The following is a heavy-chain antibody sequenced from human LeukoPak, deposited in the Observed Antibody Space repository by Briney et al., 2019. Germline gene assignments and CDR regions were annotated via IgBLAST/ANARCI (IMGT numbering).Heavy chain of an antibody. J-gene: IGHJ4*02. CDR1: GFTFSNYA. Sequence: PGGSLRLSCAASGFTFSNYAMSWVRQAPGKGLEWVSAISSGGGNTYYADSVKGRFTISRDNPKNTLYLQMNSLRAEHTAVYYCAKTPGHSSTWQFDFWGQGTLVTVSS. CDR2: ISSGGGNT. V-gene: IGHV3-23*01. CDR3: AKTPGHSSTWQFDF. D-gene: IGHD6-13*01.